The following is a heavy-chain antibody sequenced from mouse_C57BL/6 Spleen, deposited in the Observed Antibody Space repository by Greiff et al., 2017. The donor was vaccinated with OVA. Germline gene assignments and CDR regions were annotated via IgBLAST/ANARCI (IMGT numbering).Heavy chain of an antibody. CDR3: ARFYSYGSSYSWYFDV. J-gene: IGHJ1*03. V-gene: IGHV7-3*01. D-gene: IGHD1-1*01. CDR2: IRNKANGYTT. CDR1: GFTFTDYY. Sequence: EVQLVESGGGLVQPGGSLSLSCAASGFTFTDYYMSWVRQPPGKALEWLGFIRNKANGYTTEYSASVKGRFTISRDNSQTILYLQMNALRAEDSATYYCARFYSYGSSYSWYFDVWGTGTTVTVSS.